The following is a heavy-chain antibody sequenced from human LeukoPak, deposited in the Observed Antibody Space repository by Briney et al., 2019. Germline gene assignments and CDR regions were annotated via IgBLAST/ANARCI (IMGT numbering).Heavy chain of an antibody. CDR3: ARYYGSGSRLRAFDI. V-gene: IGHV4-34*01. Sequence: SGTLSLTCAVYGWSFSDYYWSWIRQPPGKGLEWIGEINHSGSSNYNPSLKSRVTISVHTSKNQFSLKLCSVCAADKAVYYCARYYGSGSRLRAFDIWGQGTMVTVSS. J-gene: IGHJ3*02. CDR2: INHSGSS. CDR1: GWSFSDYY. D-gene: IGHD3-10*01.